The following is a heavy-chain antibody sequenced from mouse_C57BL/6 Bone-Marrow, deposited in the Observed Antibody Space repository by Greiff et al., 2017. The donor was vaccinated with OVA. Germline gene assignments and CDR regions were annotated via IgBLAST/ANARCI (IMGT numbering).Heavy chain of an antibody. V-gene: IGHV1-69*01. J-gene: IGHJ2*01. D-gene: IGHD4-1*01. Sequence: QVQLQQPGAELVMPGASVKLSCKASGYTFTSYWMHWVKQRPGQGLEWIGEIDPSDSYTNYNQKFKGKSTLTVDKSSSTAYMQLSSLTSEDSAVYYCARNWVFDYWGQGTTLTVSS. CDR1: GYTFTSYW. CDR3: ARNWVFDY. CDR2: IDPSDSYT.